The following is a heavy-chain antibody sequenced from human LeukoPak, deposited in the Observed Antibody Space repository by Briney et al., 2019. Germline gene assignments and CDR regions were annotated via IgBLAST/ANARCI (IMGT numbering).Heavy chain of an antibody. CDR2: ISYDGSNK. D-gene: IGHD2-2*01. Sequence: GGSLRLSCAASGFTFSSYAMHWVRQAPGKGLEWVAVISYDGSNKYYADSVKGRFTISRDNAKNTLYLQMNSLRAEDTAGHYCARDEGYCSRTSCYGASKGMAVWGQGTAVIVSS. CDR3: ARDEGYCSRTSCYGASKGMAV. V-gene: IGHV3-30*04. CDR1: GFTFSSYA. J-gene: IGHJ6*02.